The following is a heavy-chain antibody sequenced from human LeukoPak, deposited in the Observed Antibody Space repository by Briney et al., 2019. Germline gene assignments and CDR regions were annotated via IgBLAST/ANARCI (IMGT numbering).Heavy chain of an antibody. D-gene: IGHD3-22*01. CDR2: IYYSGST. V-gene: IGHV4-59*01. CDR3: ARAVGYYYDSSGPHFDY. CDR1: GGSISSYY. Sequence: SETLSLTCTVSGGSISSYYWSWIRQPPGKGLEWIGYIYYSGSTNYNPSLKSRVTISVDTSKNQFSLELSSVTAVDTAVYYCARAVGYYYDSSGPHFDYWGQGTLVTVSS. J-gene: IGHJ4*02.